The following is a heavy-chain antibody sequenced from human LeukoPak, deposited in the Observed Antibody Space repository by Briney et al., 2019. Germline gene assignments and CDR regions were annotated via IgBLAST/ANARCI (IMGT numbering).Heavy chain of an antibody. Sequence: GALKLSFAASGFPFSSYWMSWVRPAPGKGLEWVANIKQDGSEKYYVDSVEGRFTISRDNAKNSLYLQMNSLRAEDTAVYYCARRDGVFDYWGQGTLVTVSS. CDR1: GFPFSSYW. D-gene: IGHD3-10*01. CDR3: ARRDGVFDY. V-gene: IGHV3-7*01. J-gene: IGHJ4*02. CDR2: IKQDGSEK.